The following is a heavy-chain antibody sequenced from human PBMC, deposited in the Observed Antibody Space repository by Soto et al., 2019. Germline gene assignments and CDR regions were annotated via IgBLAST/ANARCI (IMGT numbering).Heavy chain of an antibody. CDR2: IRSKANSYAT. J-gene: IGHJ3*02. Sequence: GGSLRLSCAASGFTFSGSAMHWVRQASGKGLEWVGRIRSKANSYATAYAASVKGRFTISRDDSKNTAYLQMNSLKTEDTAVYYCTSGIAARPFAFDIWGQGTMVTVSS. D-gene: IGHD6-6*01. CDR1: GFTFSGSA. CDR3: TSGIAARPFAFDI. V-gene: IGHV3-73*01.